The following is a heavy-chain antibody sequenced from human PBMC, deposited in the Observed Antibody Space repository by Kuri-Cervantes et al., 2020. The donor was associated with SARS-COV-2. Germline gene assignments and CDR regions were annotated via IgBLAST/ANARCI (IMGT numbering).Heavy chain of an antibody. Sequence: GSLRLSCAVSGGSISSSNWWSWVRQPPGKGLEWIGEIYHSGSTNYNPSLKSRVTISVDKSKNQFSLKLSSVAAADTAVYYCARDWAPGFWSGYEDYWGQGTLVTVSS. J-gene: IGHJ4*02. V-gene: IGHV4-4*02. CDR1: GGSISSSNW. CDR3: ARDWAPGFWSGYEDY. D-gene: IGHD3-3*01. CDR2: IYHSGST.